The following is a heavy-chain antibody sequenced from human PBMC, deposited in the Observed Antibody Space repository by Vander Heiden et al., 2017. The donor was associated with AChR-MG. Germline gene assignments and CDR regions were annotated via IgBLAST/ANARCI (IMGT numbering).Heavy chain of an antibody. V-gene: IGHV4-34*01. D-gene: IGHD2-2*01. CDR3: ARDRQYCSSTSCYQYYYYYGMDV. Sequence: QVQLQQWGAGLLKPSETLSLTCAVYGGFFSGYYWSWIRQPPGKGLEWIGEINHSGSTNYNPSLKSRVTISVDTSKNQFSLKLSSVTAADTAVYYCARDRQYCSSTSCYQYYYYYGMDVWGQGTTVTVSS. J-gene: IGHJ6*02. CDR1: GGFFSGYY. CDR2: INHSGST.